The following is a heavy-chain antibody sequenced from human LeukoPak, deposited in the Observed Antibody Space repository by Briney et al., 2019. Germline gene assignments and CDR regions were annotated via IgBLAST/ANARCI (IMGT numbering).Heavy chain of an antibody. V-gene: IGHV4-59*01. Sequence: SETLSLTCTVSGGSISSYYWSWIRQPPGKGLEWIGYIYYSGSTNYNPSLKSRVTISVDTSKNQFSLKLSSVTAADTAEYYCARQYYYGSGSYYDLWGQGTLVTVSS. J-gene: IGHJ4*02. CDR2: IYYSGST. D-gene: IGHD3-10*01. CDR3: ARQYYYGSGSYYDL. CDR1: GGSISSYY.